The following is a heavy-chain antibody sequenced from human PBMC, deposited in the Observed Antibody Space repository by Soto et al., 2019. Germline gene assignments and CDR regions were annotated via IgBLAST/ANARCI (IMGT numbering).Heavy chain of an antibody. J-gene: IGHJ5*02. V-gene: IGHV4-30-2*01. CDR3: ARQLDILTGPGSAP. CDR1: GGSISSGGYS. CDR2: IFHSGST. D-gene: IGHD3-9*01. Sequence: SETLSLTCTVSGGSISSGGYSWSWLRQPPGKGLEWIGYIFHSGSTYYNPSLKSRVTISVDASKNHFSLELSSVTAADTAVYYCARQLDILTGPGSAPWGQGTLVTVSS.